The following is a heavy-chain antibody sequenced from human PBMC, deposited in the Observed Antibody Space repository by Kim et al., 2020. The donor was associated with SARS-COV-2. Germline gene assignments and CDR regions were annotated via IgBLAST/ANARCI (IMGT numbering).Heavy chain of an antibody. V-gene: IGHV3-7*01. D-gene: IGHD3-16*02. J-gene: IGHJ3*02. CDR2: IKQDGSEK. CDR3: ASGALSYDYIWGSYRYQEPPPTLFDI. CDR1: GFTFSSYG. Sequence: GGSLRLSCAASGFTFSSYGMSWVRQAPGKGLEWVANIKQDGSEKYYVDSVKGRFTISRDNAKNSLYLQMNSLRAEDTAVYYCASGALSYDYIWGSYRYQEPPPTLFDIWGQGTMVTVSS.